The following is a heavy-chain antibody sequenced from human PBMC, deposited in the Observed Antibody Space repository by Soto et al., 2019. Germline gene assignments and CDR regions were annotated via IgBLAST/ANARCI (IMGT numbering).Heavy chain of an antibody. CDR3: ASAPGFNLFDS. V-gene: IGHV4-39*01. CDR2: IFHSGST. CDR1: GGSFSSSTYY. J-gene: IGHJ4*02. D-gene: IGHD7-27*01. Sequence: SETLSLTCIVSGGSFSSSTYYGGWIRQPPGKGLEWIGSIFHSGSTYYNPSLKSRVTLSVDTSKNRFYLRLSSETAADTAVYYCASAPGFNLFDSWGQGTLVTVSS.